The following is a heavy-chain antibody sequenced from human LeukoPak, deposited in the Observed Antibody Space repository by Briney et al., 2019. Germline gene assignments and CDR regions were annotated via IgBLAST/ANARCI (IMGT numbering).Heavy chain of an antibody. CDR3: AKDRTVGASYWYFDL. Sequence: GGSLRLSCAASGFTFSSYAMSWFRQAPGKGLEWVSAISGSGGSTYYADSVKGRFPISRDSSKNTLFLHMNSLRVEDTAIYYCAKDRTVGASYWYFDLWGRGTLVTVSS. D-gene: IGHD1-26*01. J-gene: IGHJ2*01. CDR1: GFTFSSYA. CDR2: ISGSGGST. V-gene: IGHV3-23*01.